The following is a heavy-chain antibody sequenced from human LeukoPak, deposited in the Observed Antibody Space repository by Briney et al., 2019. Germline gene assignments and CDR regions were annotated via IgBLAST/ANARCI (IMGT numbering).Heavy chain of an antibody. CDR2: ISAYNGNT. CDR3: AREPYYYDSSGYYAGCADY. D-gene: IGHD3-22*01. Sequence: TSVKVSCKASGYTFTSYGISWVRQAPGQGLEWMGWISAYNGNTNYAQKLQGRVTMTTDTSTSTAYMELRSLRSDDMAVYYCAREPYYYDSSGYYAGCADYWGQGTLVTVSS. V-gene: IGHV1-18*03. J-gene: IGHJ4*02. CDR1: GYTFTSYG.